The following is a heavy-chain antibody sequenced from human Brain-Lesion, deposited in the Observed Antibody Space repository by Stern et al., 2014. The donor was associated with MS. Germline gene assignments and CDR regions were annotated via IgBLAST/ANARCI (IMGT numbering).Heavy chain of an antibody. CDR1: GGSIDSGPYY. CDR3: ARGGFGRENWLDP. J-gene: IGHJ5*02. CDR2: IYTRGAT. V-gene: IGHV4-61*02. Sequence: QVQLVESGPGLVKPSQTLSLTCAVSGGSIDSGPYYWTWIRHPAGKGLEWIGRIYTRGATNYTPSFRSRVTISMDTSKSHFPLKLTSVTAADTAVYYCARGGFGRENWLDPWGQGTLVTVSS. D-gene: IGHD3-10*01.